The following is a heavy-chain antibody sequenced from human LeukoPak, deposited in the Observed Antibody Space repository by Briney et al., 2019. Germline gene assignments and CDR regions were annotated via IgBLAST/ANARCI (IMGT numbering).Heavy chain of an antibody. CDR1: GFTFDDYA. CDR2: ISWNSGSI. J-gene: IGHJ6*02. Sequence: GGSLRLSCAASGFTFDDYAMHWVRQAPGKGLEWVSGISWNSGSIGYADSVKGRFTISRDNAKNSLYLQMNSLRAEDTALYYCAKARLVYYYYYGMDVWGQGTTVTVSS. D-gene: IGHD6-19*01. V-gene: IGHV3-9*01. CDR3: AKARLVYYYYYGMDV.